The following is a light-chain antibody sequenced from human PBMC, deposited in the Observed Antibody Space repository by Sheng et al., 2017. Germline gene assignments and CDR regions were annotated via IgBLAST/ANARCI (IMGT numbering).Light chain of an antibody. J-gene: IGLJ3*02. CDR2: DDS. V-gene: IGLV3-21*02. Sequence: SYELTQPPSVSVAPGQTARITCGGNNIGRKSVHWYQQKTGQAPVLVVHDDSDRPSGIPERFSGSNSGNTATLTISRVEAGDEADYYCQVWDGSSDQEVFGGGTKLTVL. CDR1: NIGRKS. CDR3: QVWDGSSDQEV.